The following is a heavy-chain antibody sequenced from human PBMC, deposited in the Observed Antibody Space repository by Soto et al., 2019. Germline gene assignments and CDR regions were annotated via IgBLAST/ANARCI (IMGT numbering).Heavy chain of an antibody. D-gene: IGHD3-10*01. Sequence: PGGSLRLSCTASGFTFSSYGMHWVRQAPGKGLEWVAVIWYDGSNKYYADSVKGRFTISRDNSKNTLYLQMNSLRAEDTAVYYCARVDGSGSFDYWGQGTLVTVSS. CDR3: ARVDGSGSFDY. J-gene: IGHJ4*02. CDR1: GFTFSSYG. V-gene: IGHV3-33*01. CDR2: IWYDGSNK.